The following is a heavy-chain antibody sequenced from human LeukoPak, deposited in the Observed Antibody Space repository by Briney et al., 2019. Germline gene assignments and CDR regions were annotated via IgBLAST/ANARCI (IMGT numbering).Heavy chain of an antibody. Sequence: ASVKVSCKASGYTLTSYGISWVRQAPGQGLEWMGWISAYIGNTNYAQKLQRRVTMTADTSTSTAYMELSSLRSEDAAGYYCARGQTQLWCGEGRAAFDIWGQGTMVTVSS. D-gene: IGHD3-10*01. CDR1: GYTLTSYG. J-gene: IGHJ3*02. CDR3: ARGQTQLWCGEGRAAFDI. V-gene: IGHV1-18*01. CDR2: ISAYIGNT.